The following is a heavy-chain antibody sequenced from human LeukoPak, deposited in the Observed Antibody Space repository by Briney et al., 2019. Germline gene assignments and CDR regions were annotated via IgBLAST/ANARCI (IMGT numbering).Heavy chain of an antibody. J-gene: IGHJ4*02. CDR2: IYHSGST. Sequence: SETLSLTCTVSGGSIIGYYWNWIRQPPGKGLDWIGYIYHSGSTNYNPSLKSRVTISVDTSKTQISLKLSSVTAADTAVYYCARLGDSYATDYWGQGTLVTVSS. CDR3: ARLGDSYATDY. CDR1: GGSIIGYY. D-gene: IGHD5-18*01. V-gene: IGHV4-59*08.